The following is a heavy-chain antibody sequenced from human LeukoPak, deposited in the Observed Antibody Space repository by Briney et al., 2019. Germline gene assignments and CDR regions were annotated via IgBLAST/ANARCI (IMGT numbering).Heavy chain of an antibody. CDR1: GFSFSSYW. J-gene: IGHJ4*02. CDR2: IKQDGSEK. CDR3: VRGDPDDY. V-gene: IGHV3-7*01. Sequence: PGGSLRLSCAASGFSFSSYWMSWVRQAPGKGLEWVANIKQDGSEKYYVDSVKGRFTISRDNAKKSLYLQMDSLRAEDTAVYYCVRGDPDDYWGQGTLVTVSS.